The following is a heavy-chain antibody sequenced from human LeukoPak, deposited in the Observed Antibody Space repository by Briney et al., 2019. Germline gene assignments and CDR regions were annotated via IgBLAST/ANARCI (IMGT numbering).Heavy chain of an antibody. J-gene: IGHJ4*02. Sequence: SETLSLTCTVSGFSISSSSYYWDWIRQPPGKGLEWIGSIYYSGSTYYNPSLKSRVTISVDTSKNQFSLKLSSVTAADTAVYYCARQSDHTAYSSLICWGQGTLVAVSS. CDR1: GFSISSSSYY. CDR2: IYYSGST. D-gene: IGHD2-21*02. V-gene: IGHV4-39*01. CDR3: ARQSDHTAYSSLIC.